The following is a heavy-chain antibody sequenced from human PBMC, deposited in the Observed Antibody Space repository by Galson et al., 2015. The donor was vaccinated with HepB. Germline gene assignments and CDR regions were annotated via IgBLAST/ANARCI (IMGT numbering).Heavy chain of an antibody. D-gene: IGHD2-21*01. V-gene: IGHV3-33*01. Sequence: SLRLSCAASGFVFSRHGMHWARQAPGKGLEWVAVVWYDGTKRYYSESVEGRFTISRDNSENMVYLQMNSLRVEDTAVYYCWMIGTDFDYWGQGTLVTVSS. J-gene: IGHJ4*02. CDR1: GFVFSRHG. CDR2: VWYDGTKR. CDR3: WMIGTDFDY.